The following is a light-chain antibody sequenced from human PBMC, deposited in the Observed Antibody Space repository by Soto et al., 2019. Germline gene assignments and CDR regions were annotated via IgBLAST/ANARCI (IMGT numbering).Light chain of an antibody. CDR1: QSVGNS. V-gene: IGKV3-11*01. Sequence: EIVLTQSPAALSFSPGERATLSCRASQSVGNSLAWYQQKPGQAPRLLIYDASSKPTDIPARFTGSGSGTDFSLTISGPEPEDFAVYYCQQRSNWPLTFGGGTKVEIK. J-gene: IGKJ4*01. CDR2: DAS. CDR3: QQRSNWPLT.